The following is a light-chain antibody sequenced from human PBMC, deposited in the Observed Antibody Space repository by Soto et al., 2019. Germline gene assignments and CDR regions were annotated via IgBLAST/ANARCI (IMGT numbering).Light chain of an antibody. J-gene: IGKJ3*01. CDR3: QQYGDSPLT. CDR2: GAS. V-gene: IGKV3-20*01. Sequence: EVVLTQSPGTLSLSPGERATLSCRASQNVYINSLAWYQQKPGQTPRLLIYGASTRAAAIPDRFSGSGSGADFALSIDGLEPEDFAIYYCQQYGDSPLTFGAGTRVD. CDR1: QNVYINS.